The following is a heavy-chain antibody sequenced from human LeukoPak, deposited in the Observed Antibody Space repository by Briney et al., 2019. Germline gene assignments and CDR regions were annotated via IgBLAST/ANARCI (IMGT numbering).Heavy chain of an antibody. CDR2: IWYDGSNK. D-gene: IGHD3-22*01. Sequence: PGRSLRLSCAPSGFTFSSYGMHWVRQAPGKGLEWVAVIWYDGSNKYYADSVKGRFTISRDNSKNTLYLQMNSLRAEDTAVYYCARDHSSGRYFDFWGQGTLVTVSS. V-gene: IGHV3-33*01. CDR1: GFTFSSYG. CDR3: ARDHSSGRYFDF. J-gene: IGHJ4*02.